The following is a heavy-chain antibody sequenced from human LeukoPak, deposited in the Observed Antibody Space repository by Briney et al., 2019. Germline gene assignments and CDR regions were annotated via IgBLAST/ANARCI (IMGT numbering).Heavy chain of an antibody. J-gene: IGHJ5*02. D-gene: IGHD2-2*02. CDR1: GGSFSCYY. V-gene: IGHV4-34*01. CDR2: INHSGST. Sequence: RTSETLSLTCAVYGGSFSCYYWSWIRQPPGKGLEWIGEINHSGSTNYNPSLKSRVTISVDTSKNQFSLKLSSVTAADTAVYYCARGRTRCSSTSCYRRNWFDPWGQGTLVTVSS. CDR3: ARGRTRCSSTSCYRRNWFDP.